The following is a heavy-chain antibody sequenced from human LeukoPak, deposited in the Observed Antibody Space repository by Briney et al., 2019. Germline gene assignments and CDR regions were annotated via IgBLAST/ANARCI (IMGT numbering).Heavy chain of an antibody. D-gene: IGHD4-11*01. V-gene: IGHV4-30-2*01. CDR2: IYDSGST. CDR1: GGSISSGGYS. CDR3: ARELQYDAFDI. J-gene: IGHJ3*02. Sequence: SETLSLTCAVSGGSISSGGYSWSRIRQPPGKGLEWIGCIYDSGSTYYNPSLKSRVTISVDRSKNQFSLKLSSVTAADTAVYYCARELQYDAFDIWGQGTMVTVSS.